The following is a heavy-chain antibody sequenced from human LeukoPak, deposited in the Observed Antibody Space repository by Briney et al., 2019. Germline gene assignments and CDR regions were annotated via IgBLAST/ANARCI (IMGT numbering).Heavy chain of an antibody. J-gene: IGHJ4*02. Sequence: SETLSLTCTVSGGSISSYYWSWIRQPPGKGLEWIGYIYYSGSTNYNPSLKSRVTISVDTSKNQFSLKLSSVTAADTAVYYCAKDPPPYGAGGGYYFDYWGQGTLVTVSS. CDR1: GGSISSYY. D-gene: IGHD3-10*01. CDR2: IYYSGST. CDR3: AKDPPPYGAGGGYYFDY. V-gene: IGHV4-59*01.